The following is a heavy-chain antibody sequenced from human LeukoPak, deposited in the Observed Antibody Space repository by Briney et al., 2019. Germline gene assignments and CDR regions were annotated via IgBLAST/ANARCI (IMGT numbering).Heavy chain of an antibody. CDR1: RFTPSSYV. CDR2: ISYDGSNE. J-gene: IGHJ4*02. V-gene: IGHV3-30*18. D-gene: IGHD6-19*01. CDR3: AKWKGSNREASGWSFDY. Sequence: GRCLRLSCAASRFTPSSYVMHWVRRAPHKRLGWVAVISYDGSNEYYADSVKGRFTISRENTKNTLYLQMNSLRAEDTALYYCAKWKGSNREASGWSFDYCGQGVLVTVSS.